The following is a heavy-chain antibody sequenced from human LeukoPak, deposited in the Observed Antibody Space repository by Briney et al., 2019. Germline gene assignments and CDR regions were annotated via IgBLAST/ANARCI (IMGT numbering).Heavy chain of an antibody. Sequence: GGSLRLSCAASGFTFTSYSMNWVRQAPGKGLESVSSISSSSSYIYYADSVKGRVTISRDNAKNSLYLQMSSLRAEDTAVYYCARLYDILTGAFDYWGQGTLVTVSS. J-gene: IGHJ4*02. CDR2: ISSSSSYI. D-gene: IGHD3-9*01. CDR3: ARLYDILTGAFDY. CDR1: GFTFTSYS. V-gene: IGHV3-21*01.